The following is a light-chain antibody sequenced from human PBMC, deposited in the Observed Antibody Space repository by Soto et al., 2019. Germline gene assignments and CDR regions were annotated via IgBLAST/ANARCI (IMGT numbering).Light chain of an antibody. J-gene: IGKJ1*01. Sequence: DIQMTQSPSTLSASVGDRVTITFRASQSISSWLAWYQQKPGTAPKRLIYNASTLQSVAPSRFSCSGSGTKFTLTISSLQSDDSATYYCQQYNDNWTFGQGTKV. CDR2: NAS. CDR3: QQYNDNWT. V-gene: IGKV1-5*03. CDR1: QSISSW.